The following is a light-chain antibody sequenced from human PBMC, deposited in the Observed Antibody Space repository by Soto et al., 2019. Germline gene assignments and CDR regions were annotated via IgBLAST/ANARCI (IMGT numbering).Light chain of an antibody. CDR2: EGT. V-gene: IGLV2-23*01. CDR1: TYGFETYNQ. Sequence: QSVLTQPASMSGSPGQSITISCSGTTYGFETYNQVSWYQQHPGKAPKVMIYEGTKRPSGVSDRFSGSKSGNTASLTISSLQAEDEANYYCSSYAGNNIFVFGTGTKVTVL. CDR3: SSYAGNNIFV. J-gene: IGLJ1*01.